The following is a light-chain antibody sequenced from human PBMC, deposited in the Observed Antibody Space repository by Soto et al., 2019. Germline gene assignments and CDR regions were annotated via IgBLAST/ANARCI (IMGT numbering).Light chain of an antibody. CDR2: SSN. CDR1: STNIGSHT. J-gene: IGLJ2*01. Sequence: QSVLTQPPSASGTPGQRVTISCSGSSTNIGSHTVNWYQQVPGTAPKLLIYSSNLRPSGVPDQFSGSKSGTSASLAISGLQSEDEADYCCAAWDDSLNGVVFGGGTKLTVL. CDR3: AAWDDSLNGVV. V-gene: IGLV1-44*01.